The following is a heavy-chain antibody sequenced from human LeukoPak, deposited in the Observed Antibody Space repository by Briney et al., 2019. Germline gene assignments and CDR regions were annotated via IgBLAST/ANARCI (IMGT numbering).Heavy chain of an antibody. V-gene: IGHV1-2*02. CDR2: INPNSGGT. J-gene: IGHJ5*02. Sequence: GASVKVSCKASGYTFTGYYMHWVRQAPGQGLEWMGWINPNSGGTNYAQKLQGRATMTTDTSTSTAYMELRSLRSDDTAVYYCARAGSEYDYVWGSYRQGGHNWFDPWGQGTLVTVSS. CDR3: ARAGSEYDYVWGSYRQGGHNWFDP. D-gene: IGHD3-16*02. CDR1: GYTFTGYY.